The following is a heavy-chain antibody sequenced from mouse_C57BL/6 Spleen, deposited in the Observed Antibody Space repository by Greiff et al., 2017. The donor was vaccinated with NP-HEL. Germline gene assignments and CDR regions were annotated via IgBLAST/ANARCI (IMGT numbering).Heavy chain of an antibody. Sequence: VQLQQSGAELVRPGASVTLSCKASGYTFTDYEMHWVKQTPVHGLEWIGAIDPETGGTAYNQKFKGKAILTADKSSSTAYMELRSLTSEDSAVYYCTRWQLPWYFDVWGTGTTVTVSS. CDR1: GYTFTDYE. D-gene: IGHD6-1*01. J-gene: IGHJ1*03. CDR2: IDPETGGT. V-gene: IGHV1-15*01. CDR3: TRWQLPWYFDV.